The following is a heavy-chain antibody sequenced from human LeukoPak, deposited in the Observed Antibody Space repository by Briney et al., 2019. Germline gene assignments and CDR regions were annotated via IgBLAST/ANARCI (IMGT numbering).Heavy chain of an antibody. J-gene: IGHJ4*02. D-gene: IGHD3-10*01. CDR2: IYHSGST. CDR1: GYSISSGYY. V-gene: IGHV4-38-2*01. CDR3: ASLNYGSGSYYPYYFDY. Sequence: PSETLSLTCAVSGYSISSGYYWGWIRQPPGKGLELIGSIYHSGSTYYNPSLKSRVTMSVDTSKNHFSLKLSSVNAADTAVYYCASLNYGSGSYYPYYFDYWGQGTLVTVSS.